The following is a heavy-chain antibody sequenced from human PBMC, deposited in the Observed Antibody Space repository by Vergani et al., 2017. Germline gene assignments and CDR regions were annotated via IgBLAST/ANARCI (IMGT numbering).Heavy chain of an antibody. J-gene: IGHJ3*02. CDR2: ISYDGSNK. Sequence: VQLLESGGGLVQPGGSLRLSCAASGFTFSSYAMHWVRQAPGKGLEWVAVISYDGSNKYYADSVKGRFTISRDNSKNTLYLQMNSLRAEDTAVYYCARAAGRSEAPVDAFDIWGQGTMVTVSS. D-gene: IGHD3-10*01. CDR3: ARAAGRSEAPVDAFDI. CDR1: GFTFSSYA. V-gene: IGHV3-30-3*01.